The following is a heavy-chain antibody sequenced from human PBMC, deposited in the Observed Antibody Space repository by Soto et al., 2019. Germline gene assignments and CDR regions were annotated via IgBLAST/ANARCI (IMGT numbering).Heavy chain of an antibody. V-gene: IGHV4-4*02. D-gene: IGHD2-21*02. CDR1: GGSISSSNW. J-gene: IGHJ5*02. Sequence: PSETLSLTCAVSGGSISSSNWWSWVRQPPGKGLEWIGEIYHSVSTNYNPSLKSRVTISVDKSKNQFSLKLRSVTAADTAVYYCARGVHCGGDCYSGQGWFDPWGQVTMLTV. CDR3: ARGVHCGGDCYSGQGWFDP. CDR2: IYHSVST.